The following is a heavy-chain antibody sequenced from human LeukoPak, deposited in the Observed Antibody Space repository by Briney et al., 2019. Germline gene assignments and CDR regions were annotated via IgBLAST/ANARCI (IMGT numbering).Heavy chain of an antibody. J-gene: IGHJ4*02. CDR3: AKGLGSSSWFSFDY. CDR2: ISWNSGSI. V-gene: IGHV3-9*03. Sequence: GGSLGLSCAASGFTFSSHAMSWVRQAPGKGLEWVSGISWNSGSIGYADSVKGRFTISRDNAKNSLYLQMSSLRAEDMALYYCAKGLGSSSWFSFDYWGQGTLVTVSS. CDR1: GFTFSSHA. D-gene: IGHD6-13*01.